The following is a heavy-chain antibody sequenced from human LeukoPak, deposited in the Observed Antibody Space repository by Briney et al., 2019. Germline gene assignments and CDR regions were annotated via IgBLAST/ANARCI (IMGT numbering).Heavy chain of an antibody. CDR3: ARYCTTTSCDAFDI. V-gene: IGHV4-30-4*08. CDR1: GGSISSGDYY. Sequence: SQTLSLTCTVSGGSISSGDYYWSWIRQPPGKGLEWIGYIYYSGSTYYNPSLKSRVTISVDTSKNQFSLKLSSVTAADTAVYYCARYCTTTSCDAFDIWGQGTMVTVSS. CDR2: IYYSGST. J-gene: IGHJ3*02. D-gene: IGHD2-2*01.